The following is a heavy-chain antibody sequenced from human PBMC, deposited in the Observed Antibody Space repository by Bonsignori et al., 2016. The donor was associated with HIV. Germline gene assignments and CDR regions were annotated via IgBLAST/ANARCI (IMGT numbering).Heavy chain of an antibody. Sequence: EVQLLESGGGLVQPGGSLSLSCEGSGFTFNNFAMNWVRQAPGKGLEWVSGFSGRGGSANYADSVKGRFTISRDNSKNTVDLQMNTLRVEDTAVYYCAKSAGPYFYYDYMDVWGKGTTVIVS. V-gene: IGHV3-23*01. CDR1: GFTFNNFA. J-gene: IGHJ6*03. CDR3: AKSAGPYFYYDYMDV. CDR2: FSGRGGSA.